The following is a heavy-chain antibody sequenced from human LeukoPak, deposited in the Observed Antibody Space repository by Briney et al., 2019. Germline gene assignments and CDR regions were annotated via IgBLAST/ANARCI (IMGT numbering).Heavy chain of an antibody. CDR3: ATYIQRPPGMDV. CDR1: GLTFSDYR. J-gene: IGHJ6*02. Sequence: PGGSLRLSCAVSGLTFSDYRMIWVRQAPEKRLEWVAVTADADDVIQYADSVKGRSTISTDNSKNTVYLQMNSLRAEDTALYFCATYIQRPPGMDVWGQGTTVTVS. CDR2: TADADDVI. V-gene: IGHV3-23*01. D-gene: IGHD2-15*01.